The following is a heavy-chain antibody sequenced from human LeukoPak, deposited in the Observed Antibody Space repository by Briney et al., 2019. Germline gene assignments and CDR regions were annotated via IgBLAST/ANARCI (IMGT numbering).Heavy chain of an antibody. D-gene: IGHD2-2*01. V-gene: IGHV1-2*02. Sequence: ASVPLSCTASGYTLTAYYIHWVRHAPGQGLEWMGWMNPHSGGTNYAQKFRARVSMTTDTTINTAYLELTGLTSADTALYYCARAERTVSGLDVWGQGTTVTVSS. J-gene: IGHJ6*02. CDR3: ARAERTVSGLDV. CDR2: MNPHSGGT. CDR1: GYTLTAYY.